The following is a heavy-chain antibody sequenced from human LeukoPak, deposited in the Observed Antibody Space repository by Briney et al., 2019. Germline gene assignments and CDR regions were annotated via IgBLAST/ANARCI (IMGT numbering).Heavy chain of an antibody. CDR3: AKDGSGYDNSPYYYMDV. Sequence: GGSLRLPCAASGFTFSSYAMSWVRQAPGKGLEWVSAISGSGGSTYYADSVKGRFTISRDNSKNTLYLQMNSLRAEDTAVYYCAKDGSGYDNSPYYYMDVWGKGTTVTVSS. CDR2: ISGSGGST. CDR1: GFTFSSYA. D-gene: IGHD5-12*01. V-gene: IGHV3-23*01. J-gene: IGHJ6*03.